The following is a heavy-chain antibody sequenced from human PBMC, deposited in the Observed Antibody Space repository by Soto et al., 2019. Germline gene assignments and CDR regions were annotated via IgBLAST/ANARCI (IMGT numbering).Heavy chain of an antibody. V-gene: IGHV1-18*01. CDR2: ISAYNGNT. J-gene: IGHJ6*03. D-gene: IGHD3-10*01. CDR3: ARGSPFIWFRELSLREYYMDV. Sequence: ASVKVSCKASGYTFTSYGISWVRQAPGQGLEWMGWISAYNGNTNYAQKLQGRVTMTPDTSTSTAYMEMRNLRSDDTAVYYCARGSPFIWFRELSLREYYMDVWGKGTTVTVSS. CDR1: GYTFTSYG.